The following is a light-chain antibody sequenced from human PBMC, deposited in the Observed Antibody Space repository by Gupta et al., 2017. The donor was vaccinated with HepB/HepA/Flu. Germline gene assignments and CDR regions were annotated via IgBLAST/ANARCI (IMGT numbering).Light chain of an antibody. CDR3: ALSMSRGTDV. CDR1: SGSVSATSY. Sequence: TVVTQEPSFSVSPGQTVTITCGLKSGSVSATSYPSWYQQTTAQPPRTIIYNTDSRSSGVPGRFSASFSGTTAAPTIAGAQAEDDSYYYCALSMSRGTDVFGPGTRLTVL. J-gene: IGLJ1*01. V-gene: IGLV8-61*01. CDR2: NTD.